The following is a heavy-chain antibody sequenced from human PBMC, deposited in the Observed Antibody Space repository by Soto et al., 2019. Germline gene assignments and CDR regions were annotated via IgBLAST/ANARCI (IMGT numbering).Heavy chain of an antibody. CDR2: IKNKANSYTT. J-gene: IGHJ4*02. CDR3: ARVSFVGPSGGRYVDY. D-gene: IGHD1-26*01. V-gene: IGHV3-72*01. Sequence: PGGSLRLSCAASGFTFSAHYMDWVRQAPGKGLEWVGRIKNKANSYTTEYAASVEGRFTISREDSQNSLYLQMNSLKTEDTAVYYCARVSFVGPSGGRYVDYWGQGSQVAVSS. CDR1: GFTFSAHY.